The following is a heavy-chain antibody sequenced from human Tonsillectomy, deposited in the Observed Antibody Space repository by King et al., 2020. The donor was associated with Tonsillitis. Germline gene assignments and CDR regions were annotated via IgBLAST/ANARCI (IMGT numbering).Heavy chain of an antibody. CDR2: ISWDGGRT. Sequence: VQLVESGGVVVQPGRSLRLSCAASGFSFGDYTMHWIRHTPGRGLEWVSLISWDGGRTYYEDSVKGRFTISRDNGKSSLYLQMNSLKTEDTALYYCATLLRGYSGYEDSAFDIWGPGTMVTVSS. V-gene: IGHV3-43*01. D-gene: IGHD5-12*01. CDR3: ATLLRGYSGYEDSAFDI. CDR1: GFSFGDYT. J-gene: IGHJ3*02.